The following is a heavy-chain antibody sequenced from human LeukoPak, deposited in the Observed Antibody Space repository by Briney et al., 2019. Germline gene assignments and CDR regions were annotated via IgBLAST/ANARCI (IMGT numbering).Heavy chain of an antibody. V-gene: IGHV3-23*01. D-gene: IGHD6-13*01. CDR3: ARGYYSSSRFDS. CDR1: GFTFSSYS. CDR2: ISGSGGST. J-gene: IGHJ4*02. Sequence: PGGSLRLSCAASGFTFSSYSMTWVRQAPGKGLEWVSVISGSGGSTYYADSVKGRFTISRDNSKNTLYLQMNSLRPEDTAVYYCARGYYSSSRFDSWGQGTLVTVSS.